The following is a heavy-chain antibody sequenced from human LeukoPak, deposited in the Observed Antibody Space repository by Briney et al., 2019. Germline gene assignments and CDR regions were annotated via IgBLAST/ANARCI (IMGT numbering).Heavy chain of an antibody. J-gene: IGHJ5*02. CDR2: ISAYNGNT. CDR1: GYTFTSYG. V-gene: IGHV1-18*01. Sequence: ASVKVSCKASGYTFTSYGISWVRQAPGQGLEWMGWISAYNGNTNYAQKLQGRVTMTTDTSTSTAYMELGSLRSDDTAVYYCARDRALWDHDNWFDPWGQGTLVTVSS. CDR3: ARDRALWDHDNWFDP. D-gene: IGHD3-16*01.